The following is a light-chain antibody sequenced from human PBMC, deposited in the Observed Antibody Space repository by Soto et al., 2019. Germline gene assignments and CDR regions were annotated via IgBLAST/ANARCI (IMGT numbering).Light chain of an antibody. CDR2: GAS. CDR3: QQYGSSPLFT. J-gene: IGKJ3*01. V-gene: IGKV3-20*01. Sequence: IVLTQSPGTLSLSPGESATLSCRASQSVGSTYLAWYQHKPGQGPRLLIHGASNRATGIPDRFSGSGSGTDFTLTISRLEPEDSAVYFCQQYGSSPLFTFGPGTRVDIK. CDR1: QSVGSTY.